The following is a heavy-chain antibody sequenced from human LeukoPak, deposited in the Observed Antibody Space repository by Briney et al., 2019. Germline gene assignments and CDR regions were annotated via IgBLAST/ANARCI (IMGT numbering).Heavy chain of an antibody. CDR2: INHSGST. V-gene: IGHV4-34*01. Sequence: SETLSLTCAVYGGSFSGYYWSWIRQPPGKGLEWIGEINHSGSTNYNPSLKSRVTISVDTSKNQFSLKLSSVTAADTAVYYRARGGYSYVIDYWGQGTLVTVSS. J-gene: IGHJ4*02. D-gene: IGHD5-18*01. CDR1: GGSFSGYY. CDR3: ARGGYSYVIDY.